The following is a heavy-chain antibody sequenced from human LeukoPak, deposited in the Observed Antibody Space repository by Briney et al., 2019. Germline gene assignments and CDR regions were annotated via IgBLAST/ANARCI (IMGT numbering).Heavy chain of an antibody. CDR2: FDPEDGET. V-gene: IGHV1-24*01. CDR3: AANYYDSSGYYDY. D-gene: IGHD3-22*01. CDR1: GYTLTELS. Sequence: ASVKVSCKVSGYTLTELSMHWVRQAPGKGLERMGGFDPEDGETIYAQKFQGRATMTEDTSTDTAYMELSSLRSEDTAVYYCAANYYDSSGYYDYWGQGTLVTVSS. J-gene: IGHJ4*02.